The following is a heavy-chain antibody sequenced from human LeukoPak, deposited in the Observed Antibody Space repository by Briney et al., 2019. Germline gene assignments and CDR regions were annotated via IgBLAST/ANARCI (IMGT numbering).Heavy chain of an antibody. CDR2: ISAYNGNT. Sequence: ASVKVSCKASGYTFTSYGISWVRQAPGQGLEWMGWISAYNGNTNYAQKLQGRVTMTTDTSTSTAYMELRSLRSDDTAVYYCTRDLEYSYGPGVYYFDYWGQGTLVTVSS. CDR1: GYTFTSYG. CDR3: TRDLEYSYGPGVYYFDY. D-gene: IGHD5-18*01. J-gene: IGHJ4*02. V-gene: IGHV1-18*01.